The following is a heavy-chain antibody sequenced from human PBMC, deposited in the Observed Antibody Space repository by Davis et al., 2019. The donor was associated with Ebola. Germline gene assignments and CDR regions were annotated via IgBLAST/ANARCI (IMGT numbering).Heavy chain of an antibody. CDR2: ISSSGSTI. V-gene: IGHV3-48*04. J-gene: IGHJ4*02. CDR3: ARVVTMIVVT. D-gene: IGHD3-22*01. Sequence: PGGSLRLSCAASGFTFSSYSMNWVRQAPGKGLEWVSYISSSGSTIYYADSVKGRFTISRDNAKNSLYLQMNSLRAEDTAVYYCARVVTMIVVTWGQGTLVTVSS. CDR1: GFTFSSYS.